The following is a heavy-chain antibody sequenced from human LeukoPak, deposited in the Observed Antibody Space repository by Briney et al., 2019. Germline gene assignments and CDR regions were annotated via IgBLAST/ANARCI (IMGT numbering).Heavy chain of an antibody. Sequence: TSETLSLTCAVYGGSFSGYYWSWIRQPPGKGLEWIGEINHSGSTNYNPSLKSRVTISVDTSKNQFSLKLSSVTAADTAVYYCATVPPSYCSGGSCCSERSWFDPWGQGTLVTVSS. V-gene: IGHV4-34*01. D-gene: IGHD2-15*01. CDR2: INHSGST. CDR3: ATVPPSYCSGGSCCSERSWFDP. CDR1: GGSFSGYY. J-gene: IGHJ5*02.